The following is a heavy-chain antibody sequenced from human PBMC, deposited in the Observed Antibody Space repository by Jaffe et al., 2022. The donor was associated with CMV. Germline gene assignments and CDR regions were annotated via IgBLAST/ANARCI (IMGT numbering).Heavy chain of an antibody. D-gene: IGHD5-12*01. Sequence: QDQLVQSGAEVRKPGSSLKVSCKDSGATFSNRGINWVRQAPGQGLQWMGRIIPLIGLRNYAPKFQGRLTISADKSTNTVYMELNGLRSDDTAMYYCAVGVDSVAAIETEPFDLWGQGTMVTVSS. J-gene: IGHJ3*01. CDR2: IIPLIGLR. CDR3: AVGVDSVAAIETEPFDL. V-gene: IGHV1-69*04. CDR1: GATFSNRG.